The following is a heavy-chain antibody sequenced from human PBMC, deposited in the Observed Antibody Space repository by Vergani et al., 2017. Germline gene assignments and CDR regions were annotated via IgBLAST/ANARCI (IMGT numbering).Heavy chain of an antibody. Sequence: QVQLQESGPGLVKPSETLSLTCTVSGAAIKDFYWSWFRQPPGKGLGLIGYVYYTGSTTYNPSLKSRVTISVDTSNNQFSLRMTSLTAADTAIYYCARDRDLYCRSTTSCHNWFDPWGKGSLVTVSS. V-gene: IGHV4-59*01. CDR2: VYYTGST. D-gene: IGHD2/OR15-2a*01. CDR1: GAAIKDFY. CDR3: ARDRDLYCRSTTSCHNWFDP. J-gene: IGHJ5*02.